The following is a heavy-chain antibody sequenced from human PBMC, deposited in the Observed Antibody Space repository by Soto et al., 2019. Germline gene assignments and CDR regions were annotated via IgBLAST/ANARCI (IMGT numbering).Heavy chain of an antibody. Sequence: SLRLSCAASGFTFSSYAMHWVRQAPGKGLEWVAVISYDGSNKYYADSVKGRFTISRDNSKNTLYLQMNSLRAEDTAVYYCARDPGGGRSWYNSYGMDVWGQGTTVTVSS. CDR3: ARDPGGGRSWYNSYGMDV. J-gene: IGHJ6*02. V-gene: IGHV3-30-3*01. CDR2: ISYDGSNK. D-gene: IGHD6-13*01. CDR1: GFTFSSYA.